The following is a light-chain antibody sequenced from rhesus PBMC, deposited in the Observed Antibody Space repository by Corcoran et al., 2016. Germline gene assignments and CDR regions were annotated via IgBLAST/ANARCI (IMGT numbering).Light chain of an antibody. Sequence: DIVMTQSPDSLAVSLGERVTINCKSSQSISYSSNNKNYLAWYQQKPGQAPKRLIYWASTRESGVPNRFSGSGYGTDFTLTISGLQAEDVAVYYCQKYYSSPWTFRQGTKVEIK. J-gene: IGKJ1*01. CDR2: WAS. CDR3: QKYYSSPWT. CDR1: QSISYSSNNKNY. V-gene: IGKV4-1*01.